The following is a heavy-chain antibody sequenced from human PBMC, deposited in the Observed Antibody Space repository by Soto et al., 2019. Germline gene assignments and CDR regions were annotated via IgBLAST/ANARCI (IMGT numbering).Heavy chain of an antibody. CDR2: ISAYNGNT. D-gene: IGHD5-12*01. V-gene: IGHV1-18*01. CDR3: ARDEKWIRFRTGFDP. CDR1: GYTFTSYG. Sequence: ASVKVSCKASGYTFTSYGISWVRQAPGQGLEWMGWISAYNGNTNYAQKLQGRVTMTTDTSTSTAYMELRSLRSDDTAVYYCARDEKWIRFRTGFDPWVQGTLVTVSS. J-gene: IGHJ5*02.